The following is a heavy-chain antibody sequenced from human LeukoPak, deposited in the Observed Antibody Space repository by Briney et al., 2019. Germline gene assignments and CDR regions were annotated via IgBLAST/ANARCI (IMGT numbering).Heavy chain of an antibody. CDR1: GFTFSSYW. V-gene: IGHV3-74*01. Sequence: GGSLTLSCAASGFTFSSYWMHWVSQAPGKGLVWVSRINTDGSSTSYADSVKGRFTISRDNAKNTLYLQMNSLRAEDTAVYYCARGGLWGIAVAGRLRLPENFDYWGQGTLVTVSS. CDR3: ARGGLWGIAVAGRLRLPENFDY. J-gene: IGHJ4*02. D-gene: IGHD6-19*01. CDR2: INTDGSST.